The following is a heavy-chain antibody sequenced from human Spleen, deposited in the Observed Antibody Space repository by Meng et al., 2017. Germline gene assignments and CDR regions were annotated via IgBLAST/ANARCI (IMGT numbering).Heavy chain of an antibody. V-gene: IGHV1-69*13. CDR2: IIPIFGTV. CDR1: GYTFTSYY. D-gene: IGHD2-15*01. J-gene: IGHJ4*02. Sequence: SVKVSCKASGYTFTSYYIHWVRQAPGQGLEWIGRIIPIFGTVNYAQKFRGRVTITADESRSTAYMELRSLRSDDTAVYYCARDFYPYERYCSGGSCYHRFDYWGQGTLVTVSS. CDR3: ARDFYPYERYCSGGSCYHRFDY.